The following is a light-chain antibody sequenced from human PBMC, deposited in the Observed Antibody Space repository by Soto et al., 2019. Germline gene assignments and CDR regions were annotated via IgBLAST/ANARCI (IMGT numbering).Light chain of an antibody. CDR3: QQRNSWPPIT. CDR2: VAS. Sequence: DIQMTQSPSSLSASVGDRVTITCRASQAIRNDVGWYQQKPGKDPKRLIYVASRLESGVPSRFSGSGFGTEFTLTISGLQPEDFALYYCQQRNSWPPITFGQGTRLEI. V-gene: IGKV1-17*01. CDR1: QAIRND. J-gene: IGKJ5*01.